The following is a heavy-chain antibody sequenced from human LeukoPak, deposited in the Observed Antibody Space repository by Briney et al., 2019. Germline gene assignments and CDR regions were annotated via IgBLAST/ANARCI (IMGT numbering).Heavy chain of an antibody. CDR3: ARDKVDTAVVPFDY. CDR2: ISSSSSYI. D-gene: IGHD5-18*01. V-gene: IGHV3-21*01. CDR1: GFTFSSYS. Sequence: GGSLRLSCAASGFTFSSYSMNWVRQAPGKGLEWVSSISSSSSYIYYADSVKGRFTISRDNAKNSLYLQMNSLRAEDTAVYYCARDKVDTAVVPFDYWGQGTLVTVSS. J-gene: IGHJ4*02.